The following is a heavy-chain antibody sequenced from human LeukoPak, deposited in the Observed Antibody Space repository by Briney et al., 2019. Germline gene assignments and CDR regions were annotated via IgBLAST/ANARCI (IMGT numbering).Heavy chain of an antibody. CDR2: IKQDGSEK. J-gene: IGHJ4*02. V-gene: IGHV3-7*01. CDR3: ARDRQIAY. Sequence: GGSLRLSCAASGFPYSNYWLICVRQAPGQGLEWVANIKQDGSEKHYVDSVKGRFTISRDNAKNSLYLQMNSLRAEDTAVYYCARDRQIAYWGQGTLVTVSS. CDR1: GFPYSNYW.